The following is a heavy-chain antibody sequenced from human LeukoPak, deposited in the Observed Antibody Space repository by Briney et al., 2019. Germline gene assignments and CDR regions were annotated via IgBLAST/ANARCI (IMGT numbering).Heavy chain of an antibody. CDR3: ARGTPREARRYFDL. CDR2: ISSNGGST. V-gene: IGHV3-64*01. J-gene: IGHJ2*01. Sequence: GGSLRLSCAASGFTFSSYAMHWVRQAPGKGLEYVSAISSNGGSTYYANSVKGRFTISRDNSKNTLYLQMGSLRAEDMAVYYCARGTPREARRYFDLWGRGTLVTVSS. CDR1: GFTFSSYA.